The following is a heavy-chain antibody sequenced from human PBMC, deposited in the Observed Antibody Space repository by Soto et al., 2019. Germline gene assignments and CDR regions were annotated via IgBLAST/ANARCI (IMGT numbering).Heavy chain of an antibody. Sequence: SETLSLTCTVSGGSISSSSYYWGWIRQPPGKGLEWIGSIYYSGSTYYNPPLKSRVTISVDTSKNQFSLKLSSVTAADTAVYYCARHLYYYAARGGGNAFDIWGQGTMVTVSS. V-gene: IGHV4-39*01. D-gene: IGHD3-22*01. CDR3: ARHLYYYAARGGGNAFDI. CDR2: IYYSGST. J-gene: IGHJ3*02. CDR1: GGSISSSSYY.